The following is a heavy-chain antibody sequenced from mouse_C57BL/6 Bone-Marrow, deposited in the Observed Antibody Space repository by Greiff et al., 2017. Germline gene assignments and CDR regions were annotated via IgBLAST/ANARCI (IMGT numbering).Heavy chain of an antibody. J-gene: IGHJ1*03. V-gene: IGHV1-15*01. CDR2: IDPETGGT. D-gene: IGHD2-4*01. CDR1: GYTFTDYE. CDR3: TSVVGIYYDYEDV. Sequence: QVQLQQSGAELVRPGASVTLSCKASGYTFTDYEMHWVKQTPVHGLEWIGAIDPETGGTAYNQKFKGKAILTADKSSSTAYMELRSLTSEDSAVYYWTSVVGIYYDYEDVWGTGTTVTVSS.